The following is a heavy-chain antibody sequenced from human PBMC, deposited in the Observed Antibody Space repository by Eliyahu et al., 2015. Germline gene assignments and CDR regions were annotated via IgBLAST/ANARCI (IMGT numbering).Heavy chain of an antibody. CDR3: ARDAHSPEYGDYA. CDR2: XSGSGSTI. J-gene: IGHJ2*01. V-gene: IGHV3-11*01. Sequence: QVQLVESGGGLVKPGGSLRLSCAASGFTFSDYYMSWIRQAPGKGLEGVSYXSGSGSTIYDADSVKGRFTISRDNAKNSLYLQMNSLRAEDTAVYYCARDAHSPEYGDYAWGRGTLVTVSS. D-gene: IGHD4-17*01. CDR1: GFTFSDYY.